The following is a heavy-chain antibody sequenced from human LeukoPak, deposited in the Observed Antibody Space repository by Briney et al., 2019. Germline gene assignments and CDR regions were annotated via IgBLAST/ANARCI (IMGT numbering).Heavy chain of an antibody. J-gene: IGHJ4*02. V-gene: IGHV3-53*01. CDR2: IYSGGST. Sequence: GGSLRLSCAASGFTVSSNYMSWVRKAPGKGLEWVSVIYSGGSTYYADSVKGRFTISRDNSKNTLYLQMNSLRAEDTAVYYCARVENPGSYFDYWGQGTLVTVSS. CDR3: ARVENPGSYFDY. D-gene: IGHD1-26*01. CDR1: GFTVSSNY.